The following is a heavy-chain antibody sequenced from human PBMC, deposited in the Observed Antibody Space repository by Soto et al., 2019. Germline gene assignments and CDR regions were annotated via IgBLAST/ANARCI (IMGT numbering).Heavy chain of an antibody. Sequence: QVQLQESGPGLVKPSQTLSLTCTVSGGSISSGDYYWSWIRQHPGKGLEWIGYIYYSGSTYYNPSLRSRVTISVDTSKTRFSRKLSSGTAADTAVYYCARWWSGSRQGFDPWGHGTLVTVS. CDR2: IYYSGST. J-gene: IGHJ5*02. D-gene: IGHD3-3*01. V-gene: IGHV4-31*03. CDR3: ARWWSGSRQGFDP. CDR1: GGSISSGDYY.